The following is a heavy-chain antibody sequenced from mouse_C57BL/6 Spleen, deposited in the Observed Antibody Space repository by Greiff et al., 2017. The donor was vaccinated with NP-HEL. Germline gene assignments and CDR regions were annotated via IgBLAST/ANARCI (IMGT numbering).Heavy chain of an antibody. CDR2: IYPGNSDT. Sequence: EVQLQESGTVLARPGASVKMSCKTSGYTFTSYWMHWVKQRPGQGLEWIGAIYPGNSDTRYNEKFKGKATLTAVTSASTAYMELSSLTNEDSAVYYCTRCVIAPYYFDYWGQGTTLTVSS. J-gene: IGHJ2*01. V-gene: IGHV1-5*01. CDR1: GYTFTSYW. D-gene: IGHD6-1*01. CDR3: TRCVIAPYYFDY.